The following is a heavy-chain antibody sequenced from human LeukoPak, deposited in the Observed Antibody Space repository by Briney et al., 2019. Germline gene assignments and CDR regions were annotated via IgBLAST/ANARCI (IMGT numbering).Heavy chain of an antibody. J-gene: IGHJ4*02. CDR1: GYTFTSYY. Sequence: ASVKVSCKASGYTFTSYYMHWVRQAPGQGLEWMGIINPSGGSTSYAQKFQGRVTMTRNTSISTAYMELSSLRSEDTAVYYCATFVDTVMEGWGQGTLVTVSS. CDR3: ATFVDTVMEG. V-gene: IGHV1-46*01. D-gene: IGHD5-18*01. CDR2: INPSGGST.